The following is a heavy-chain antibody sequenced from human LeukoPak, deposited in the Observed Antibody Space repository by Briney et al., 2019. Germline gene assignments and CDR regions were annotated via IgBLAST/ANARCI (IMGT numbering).Heavy chain of an antibody. V-gene: IGHV5-51*01. Sequence: GESLKISCKGSGYSFTSYWIGWVRQMPGKGLEWMGIIYPGDSDTRYSPSFQGQATISADKSISTAYLQWSSLKASDTAMYYCATTHHPTTVVTPVLQIWGQGALVTVSS. CDR3: ATTHHPTTVVTPVLQI. CDR1: GYSFTSYW. D-gene: IGHD4-23*01. CDR2: IYPGDSDT. J-gene: IGHJ4*02.